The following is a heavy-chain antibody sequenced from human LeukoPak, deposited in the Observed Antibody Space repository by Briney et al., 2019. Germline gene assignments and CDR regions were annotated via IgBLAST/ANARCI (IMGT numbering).Heavy chain of an antibody. CDR3: ARDLVFSGTYPTIYYFDY. CDR1: GYTFTSYG. J-gene: IGHJ4*02. D-gene: IGHD1-26*01. Sequence: GASVKVSCKASGYTFTSYGVSWVRQAPGQGLEWMGWISAYNGNINYAQKLQGRVTMTTDTSTSTAYMELRSLRSDDTAVYYCARDLVFSGTYPTIYYFDYWGQGTLVTVPS. CDR2: ISAYNGNI. V-gene: IGHV1-18*01.